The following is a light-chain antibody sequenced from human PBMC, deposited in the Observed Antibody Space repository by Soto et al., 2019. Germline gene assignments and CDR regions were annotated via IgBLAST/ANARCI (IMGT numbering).Light chain of an antibody. CDR2: GNS. V-gene: IGLV1-40*01. J-gene: IGLJ3*02. CDR1: SSNIGAGYD. CDR3: QSYDSSLSGWV. Sequence: QSVLTQPPSVSGAPGQRVTISCPGSSSNIGAGYDVHWYQPLPGTAPKLLIYGNSNRPSGVPDRFSGSKSGTSASLAITGLQAEDEAEYYCQSYDSSLSGWVFGGGTKLTVL.